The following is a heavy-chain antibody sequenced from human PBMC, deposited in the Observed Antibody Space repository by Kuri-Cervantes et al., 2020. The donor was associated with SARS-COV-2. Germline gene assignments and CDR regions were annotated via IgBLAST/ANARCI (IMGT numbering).Heavy chain of an antibody. V-gene: IGHV3-23*03. Sequence: GGSLRLSCAASGFTFSSYAMRWVRPAPGKGLEWLAVISHDGRDTYHGDSVKGRFTISRDNSKNTLYLQMNSLRADDTAVYYCAKSMSIAAPASDYWGQGTLVTVSS. CDR2: ISHDGRDT. CDR1: GFTFSSYA. D-gene: IGHD6-13*01. J-gene: IGHJ4*02. CDR3: AKSMSIAAPASDY.